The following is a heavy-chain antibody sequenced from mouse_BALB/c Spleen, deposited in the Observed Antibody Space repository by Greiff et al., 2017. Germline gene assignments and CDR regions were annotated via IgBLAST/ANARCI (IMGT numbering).Heavy chain of an antibody. CDR3: ARGGYDYDAWFAY. CDR2: ISCYNGAT. Sequence: LVKTGASVKISCKASGYSFTGYYMHWVKQSHGKSLEWIGYISCYNGATSYNQKFKGKATFTVDTSSSTAYMQFYSLTSEDSAVYYCARGGYDYDAWFAYWGQGTLVTVSA. D-gene: IGHD2-4*01. J-gene: IGHJ3*01. V-gene: IGHV1S34*01. CDR1: GYSFTGYY.